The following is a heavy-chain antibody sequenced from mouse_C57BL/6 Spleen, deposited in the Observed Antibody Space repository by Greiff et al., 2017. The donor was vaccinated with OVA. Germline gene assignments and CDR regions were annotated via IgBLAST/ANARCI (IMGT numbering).Heavy chain of an antibody. CDR3: ARSGGYGGYAMDY. D-gene: IGHD2-2*01. CDR2: IYPGDGDT. J-gene: IGHJ4*01. Sequence: VKLQESGAELVKPGASVKISCKASGYAFSSYWMNWVKQRPGKGLEWIGQIYPGDGDTNYNGKFKGKATLTADKSSSTAYMQLSSLTSEDSAVYFCARSGGYGGYAMDYWGQGTSVTVSS. V-gene: IGHV1-80*01. CDR1: GYAFSSYW.